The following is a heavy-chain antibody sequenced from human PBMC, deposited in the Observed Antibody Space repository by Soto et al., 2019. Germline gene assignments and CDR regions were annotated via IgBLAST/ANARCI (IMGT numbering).Heavy chain of an antibody. CDR2: IYYSGST. CDR3: ARLGWIPV. Sequence: QVQLQESGPGLVKPSQTLSLTCTVSGGSIRSGDNYWSWIRQPPGKGLEWIGYIYYSGSTDYNPSLQSRVTISVDTSKNQFSLRLTSVTAADTAVYYCARLGWIPVWGQGTLVTVSS. CDR1: GGSIRSGDNY. D-gene: IGHD5-18*01. J-gene: IGHJ4*02. V-gene: IGHV4-30-4*01.